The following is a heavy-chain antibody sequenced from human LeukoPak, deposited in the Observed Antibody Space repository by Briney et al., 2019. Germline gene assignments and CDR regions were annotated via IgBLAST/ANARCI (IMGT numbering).Heavy chain of an antibody. V-gene: IGHV4-4*07. J-gene: IGHJ5*02. Sequence: PSETLSLTCTVSGGSISSYYWSWIRQPAGKGLEWIGRIYTSGSTNYNPSLKSRVTTSVDTSKNQFSLKLSSVTAADTAVYYCARDQHYGSGSYKGFDPWGQGTLVTVSS. CDR1: GGSISSYY. D-gene: IGHD3-10*01. CDR2: IYTSGST. CDR3: ARDQHYGSGSYKGFDP.